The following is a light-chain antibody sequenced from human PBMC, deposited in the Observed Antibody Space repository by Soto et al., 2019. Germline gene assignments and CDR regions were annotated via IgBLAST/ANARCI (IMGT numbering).Light chain of an antibody. CDR1: QSVGGD. J-gene: IGKJ4*01. Sequence: ERVMTQSPATLSVSPGERATLSCRASQSVGGDLAWYQQKPGQAPRLLIYGASSRAPGIPDRFSGSGSGTEFTLTISSLQSEDSAVYYCQKYEHWPQLTFGGGTKVDIK. CDR3: QKYEHWPQLT. CDR2: GAS. V-gene: IGKV3-15*01.